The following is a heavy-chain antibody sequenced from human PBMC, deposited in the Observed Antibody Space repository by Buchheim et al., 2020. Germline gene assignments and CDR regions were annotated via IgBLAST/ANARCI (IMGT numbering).Heavy chain of an antibody. Sequence: QVQLVESGGGVVQPGRSLRLSCAASGFTFSSYGMHWVRQAPGKGLEWVAFIRYDGSNKYYADSVKGRFTISRDNSKNTLYLQMNSLRTEDTAVYYCAKEGGGSGGPGSYFDYWGQGTL. CDR2: IRYDGSNK. V-gene: IGHV3-30*02. J-gene: IGHJ4*02. CDR1: GFTFSSYG. CDR3: AKEGGGSGGPGSYFDY. D-gene: IGHD2-8*02.